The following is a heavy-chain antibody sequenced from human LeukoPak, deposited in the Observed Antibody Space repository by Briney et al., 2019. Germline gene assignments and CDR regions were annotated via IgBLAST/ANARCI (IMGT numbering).Heavy chain of an antibody. CDR3: AREVISSWPGYFDL. CDR2: ISAYTAHT. CDR1: GYTFTTYQ. Sequence: ASVKVSRKASGYTFTTYQITWVRQPPGQGLEWMGWISAYTAHTKFAQKFQGRVTMTSDTSTSTAYMELRSLRSDDTAVYCGAREVISSWPGYFDLWGHGTLVTVSS. J-gene: IGHJ2*01. V-gene: IGHV1-18*01. D-gene: IGHD6-13*01.